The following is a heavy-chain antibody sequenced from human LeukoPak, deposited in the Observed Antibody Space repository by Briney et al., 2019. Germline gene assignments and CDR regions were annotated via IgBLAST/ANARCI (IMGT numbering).Heavy chain of an antibody. V-gene: IGHV3-15*01. Sequence: GGSLRLSCAASGFTFNNAWMSWVRQAPGKGLVGVGRIKSKTDGGTADYDAPVKGRFTISRDDSKNTLYLQMNSLKTEDTTVYYCSTRLGYCSSTCCPNAFDIWGQGTMVTVSS. CDR2: IKSKTDGGTA. D-gene: IGHD2-2*01. CDR1: GFTFNNAW. J-gene: IGHJ3*02. CDR3: STRLGYCSSTCCPNAFDI.